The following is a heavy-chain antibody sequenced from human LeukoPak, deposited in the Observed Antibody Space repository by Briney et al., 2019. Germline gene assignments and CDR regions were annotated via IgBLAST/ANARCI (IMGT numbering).Heavy chain of an antibody. CDR3: ARSRISSRDSDY. Sequence: SETLSLTCTVSGGSISSSSYYWGWIRQPPGKGLEWIGYIYHSGSTYYNPSLKSRVTISVDRSKNQFSLKLSSVTAADTAVYYCARSRISSRDSDYWGQGTLVTVSS. D-gene: IGHD3-10*01. CDR1: GGSISSSSYY. CDR2: IYHSGST. V-gene: IGHV4-39*07. J-gene: IGHJ4*02.